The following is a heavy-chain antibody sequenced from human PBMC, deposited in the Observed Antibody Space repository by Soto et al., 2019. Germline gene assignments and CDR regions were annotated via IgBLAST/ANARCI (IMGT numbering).Heavy chain of an antibody. CDR3: ATRLYHSRDYYYVPY. CDR2: IDYRGST. V-gene: IGHV4-39*01. Sequence: QLQLQESGPGLVKPSETLSLTCTVSAGSISSSSYFSGWIRQPPGKGLEWIGTIDYRGSTSYNPSLKSRVTISVDTSKNQFSLTLSSVTAADTAVYYCATRLYHSRDYYYVPYWGQGTLVTVSS. D-gene: IGHD3-22*01. CDR1: AGSISSSSYF. J-gene: IGHJ4*02.